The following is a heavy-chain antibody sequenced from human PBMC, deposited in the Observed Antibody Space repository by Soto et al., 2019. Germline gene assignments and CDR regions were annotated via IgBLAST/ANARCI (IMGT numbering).Heavy chain of an antibody. CDR2: IYPDDSGT. Sequence: PGESLKISCKGSGYSFNTYWIGWVRQMPGKGLEWMGIIYPDDSGTKYSPSFQGQVTISGDKSISTAYLQWSSLKASDTAMYYCARQGKYNYGSNDYWGQGTLVTVSS. J-gene: IGHJ4*02. V-gene: IGHV5-51*01. CDR1: GYSFNTYW. D-gene: IGHD5-18*01. CDR3: ARQGKYNYGSNDY.